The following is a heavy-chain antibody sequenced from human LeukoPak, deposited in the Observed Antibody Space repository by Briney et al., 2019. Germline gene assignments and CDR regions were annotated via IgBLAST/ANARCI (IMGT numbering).Heavy chain of an antibody. CDR3: TRAITYFYGSVTYDWFDS. CDR2: IKSDGST. D-gene: IGHD3-10*01. J-gene: IGHJ5*01. V-gene: IGHV3-74*01. CDR1: GFTFSSYW. Sequence: PGGSLRLSCAASGFTFSSYWMTWVRQTPGKGLMWVARIKSDGSTIYADSVQGRFTISRDNAKNMVYLQMNSLRDDDTAIYYCTRAITYFYGSVTYDWFDSWGQGTRVTVSS.